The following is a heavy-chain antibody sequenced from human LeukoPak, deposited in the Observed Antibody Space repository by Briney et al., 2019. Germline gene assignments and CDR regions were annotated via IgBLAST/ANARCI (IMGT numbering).Heavy chain of an antibody. CDR1: GFSVSDNN. Sequence: GGSLRLSCAASGFSVSDNNMIWVRQDPGKGLEWVSTLHRDGSVRYADSVNGRFTISRDDSKNTLALQMSSLRDEDTAVYYCGRVHGGGYWGQGTLVTVSS. D-gene: IGHD3-16*01. V-gene: IGHV3-53*01. CDR3: GRVHGGGY. J-gene: IGHJ4*02. CDR2: LHRDGSV.